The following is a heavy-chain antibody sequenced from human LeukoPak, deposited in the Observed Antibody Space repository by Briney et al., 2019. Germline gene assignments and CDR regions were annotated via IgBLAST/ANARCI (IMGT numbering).Heavy chain of an antibody. CDR1: GFTFSSYA. V-gene: IGHV3-23*01. CDR3: AKDPDDFWTEPPLEY. Sequence: GGSLRLSCAASGFTFSSYAMSWVRQAPGQGLEWVSAISGSGGSTYYADSVEGRFTISRDNSRNTLYLQMNSLRAEDTAIYYCAKDPDDFWTEPPLEYWGQGTLVTVSS. CDR2: ISGSGGST. D-gene: IGHD3/OR15-3a*01. J-gene: IGHJ4*02.